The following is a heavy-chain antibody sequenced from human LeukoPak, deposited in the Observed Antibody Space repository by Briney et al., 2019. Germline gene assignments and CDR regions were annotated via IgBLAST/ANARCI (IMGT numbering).Heavy chain of an antibody. CDR1: AFTFSNYW. Sequence: GGSLRLSCAASAFTFSNYWMRWVRQAPGKGVEGVANIKQDGSEKNYVDSVKGRFTISRDNPKNSLYLQMNSLRAEDTAVYYCARDLVVRGRWSWFDPWGQGTLVTVSS. D-gene: IGHD3-10*01. CDR2: IKQDGSEK. V-gene: IGHV3-7*01. J-gene: IGHJ5*02. CDR3: ARDLVVRGRWSWFDP.